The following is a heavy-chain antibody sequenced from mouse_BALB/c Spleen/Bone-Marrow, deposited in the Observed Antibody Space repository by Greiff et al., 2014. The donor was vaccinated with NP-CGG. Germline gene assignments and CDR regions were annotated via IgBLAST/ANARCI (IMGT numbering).Heavy chain of an antibody. CDR1: GFTFSSFG. Sequence: DVKLVESGGGLVQPGGSRKLSCAASGFTFSSFGMHWVRQAPEKGLEWVAYISSGSSTIYYADTVKGRFTIPRDNPKNTLFLQMTSLRSEDTAMYYSARGGNFAWFAYWGQGTLVTVSA. V-gene: IGHV5-17*02. CDR2: ISSGSSTI. D-gene: IGHD2-1*01. J-gene: IGHJ3*01. CDR3: ARGGNFAWFAY.